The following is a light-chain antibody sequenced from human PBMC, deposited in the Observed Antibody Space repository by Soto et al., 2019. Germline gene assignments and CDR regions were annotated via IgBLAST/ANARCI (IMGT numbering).Light chain of an antibody. CDR1: SSDVGGYNY. Sequence: QSALTQPASVSGSPGQSITISCTGTSSDVGGYNYVSWYQQHPGTAPKLIIYDVNNRPSGAPDRFSGSTSGNTASLTISGLQAEDETDYFCSLYSSNGSLIFGPGTKVTVL. CDR2: DVN. CDR3: SLYSSNGSLI. J-gene: IGLJ1*01. V-gene: IGLV2-14*03.